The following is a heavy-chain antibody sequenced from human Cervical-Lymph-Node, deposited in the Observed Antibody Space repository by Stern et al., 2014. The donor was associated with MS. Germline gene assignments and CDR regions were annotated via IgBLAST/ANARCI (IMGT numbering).Heavy chain of an antibody. V-gene: IGHV1-69*06. Sequence: EQLVQSGAEVKKPGASVKVSCKSSGGICWVRQTAGQGLEPMGGVIPFVGTANYAQKFQGRVTITADTSTNTTYLHLSRLTSADTAVYYCARGSGDNWFGPWGQGTLVTVSS. D-gene: IGHD3-10*01. CDR1: GGI. CDR3: ARGSGDNWFGP. J-gene: IGHJ5*02. CDR2: VIPFVGTA.